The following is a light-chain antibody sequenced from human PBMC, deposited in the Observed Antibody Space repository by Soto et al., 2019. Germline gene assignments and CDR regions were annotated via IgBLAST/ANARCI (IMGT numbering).Light chain of an antibody. CDR2: ATS. V-gene: IGKV3-20*01. J-gene: IGKJ1*01. CDR1: RIIGHNY. Sequence: DNVMTQSPDTLSVSPGDRVTLSCRASRIIGHNYLAWYQQKPGQAPRLLIYATSTRATGIPDRFTGSGSVTDFTLNISRLEPEDFAVYYCQQFGISPWTFGRGTKVEMK. CDR3: QQFGISPWT.